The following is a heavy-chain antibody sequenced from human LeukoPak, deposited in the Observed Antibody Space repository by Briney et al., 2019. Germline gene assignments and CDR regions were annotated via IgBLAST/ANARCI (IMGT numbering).Heavy chain of an antibody. CDR3: ARVSPNRRISYGYQNWFDP. CDR1: GYSFTDYY. Sequence: ASVKVSCKASGYSFTDYYMHWVRQAPGQGLEWMGWINPNSGGTNYAQKSQGRVSMTTDTSTSTAYMELRSLRSDDTAVYFCARVSPNRRISYGYQNWFDPWGQGTLVSVSS. D-gene: IGHD5-18*01. V-gene: IGHV1-2*02. CDR2: INPNSGGT. J-gene: IGHJ5*02.